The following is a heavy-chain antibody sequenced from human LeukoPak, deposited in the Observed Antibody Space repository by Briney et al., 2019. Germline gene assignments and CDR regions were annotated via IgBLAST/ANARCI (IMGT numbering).Heavy chain of an antibody. D-gene: IGHD6-13*01. J-gene: IGHJ6*02. CDR2: MNPNSGNT. V-gene: IGHV1-8*01. CDR3: ARGPLPLSWCGYYYYGMDV. Sequence: ASVKVSCKASGYTFTSYDINWVRQATGQGLEWMGWMNPNSGNTGYAQKFQGRVTMTRNTSISTAYMELSSLRSEDTAVYYCARGPLPLSWCGYYYYGMDVWGQGTTVTVSS. CDR1: GYTFTSYD.